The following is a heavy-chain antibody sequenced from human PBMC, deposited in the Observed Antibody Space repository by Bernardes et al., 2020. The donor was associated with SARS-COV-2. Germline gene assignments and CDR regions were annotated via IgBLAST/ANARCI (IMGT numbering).Heavy chain of an antibody. CDR3: ARDAWGGYDSGGYYFDY. J-gene: IGHJ4*02. D-gene: IGHD5-12*01. CDR2: IWYDGSNK. V-gene: IGHV3-33*01. CDR1: GFTFSSYG. Sequence: GSLSLSCAASGFTFSSYGMHWVRQAPGKGLEWVAVIWYDGSNKYYADSVKGRFTISRDNSKNTLYLQMNSLRAEDTAVYYCARDAWGGYDSGGYYFDYWGQGTLVTVSS.